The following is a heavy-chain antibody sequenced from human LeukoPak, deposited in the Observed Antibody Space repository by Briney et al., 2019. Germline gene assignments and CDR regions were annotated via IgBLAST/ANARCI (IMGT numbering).Heavy chain of an antibody. CDR3: ARGGIESSTWGTFDYYMDV. Sequence: PSETLSLTCTVSGGSISSSSYYWGWIRQPPGKGLEWIGSIYYSGSTYYNPSLKSRVTISVDTSKNQFSLKLSSVTAADTAMYYCARGGIESSTWGTFDYYMDVWGKGTTVTVSS. CDR1: GGSISSSSYY. V-gene: IGHV4-39*07. CDR2: IYYSGST. D-gene: IGHD7-27*01. J-gene: IGHJ6*03.